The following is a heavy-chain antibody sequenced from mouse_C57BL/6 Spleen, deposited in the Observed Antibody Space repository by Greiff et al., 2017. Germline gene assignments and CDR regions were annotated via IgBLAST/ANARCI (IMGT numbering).Heavy chain of an antibody. CDR3: ATPLLRYWFAY. CDR2: IYPGDGDT. D-gene: IGHD1-1*01. V-gene: IGHV1-82*01. J-gene: IGHJ3*01. Sequence: VQLQQSGPELVKPGASVKISCKASGYAFSSSWMNWVKQRPGKGLEWIGRIYPGDGDTNYNGKFKGKATLTADKSSSTAYMQLSSLTSEDSAVYFCATPLLRYWFAYWGQGTLVTVSA. CDR1: GYAFSSSW.